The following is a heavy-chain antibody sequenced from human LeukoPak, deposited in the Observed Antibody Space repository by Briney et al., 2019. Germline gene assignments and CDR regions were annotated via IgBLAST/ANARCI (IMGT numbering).Heavy chain of an antibody. J-gene: IGHJ4*02. CDR2: IKQDGSEK. D-gene: IGHD1-26*01. CDR1: GFTLSSYW. V-gene: IGHV3-7*01. Sequence: PGGSLRLSCAASGFTLSSYWMTWVRQAPGKGLEWVANIKQDGSEKYYVDSVKGRFTISRDNAKNSLYLQMNSLRAEDTAVYYCARDRGWGLRFLDYWGRGTLVTVSS. CDR3: ARDRGWGLRFLDY.